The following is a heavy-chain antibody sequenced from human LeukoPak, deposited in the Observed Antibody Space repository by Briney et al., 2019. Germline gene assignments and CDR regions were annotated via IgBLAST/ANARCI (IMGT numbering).Heavy chain of an antibody. V-gene: IGHV1-2*02. D-gene: IGHD2-15*01. CDR2: INPNSGGT. Sequence: ASVKVSCKASGYTFTGYYMHWVRQAPGQGLEWMGWINPNSGGTNYAQKFQGRVTMTRDTSISTAYMGLSRLRSDDTAVYYCARDWWWLQDYYYGMDVWGQGTTVTVSS. CDR3: ARDWWWLQDYYYGMDV. J-gene: IGHJ6*02. CDR1: GYTFTGYY.